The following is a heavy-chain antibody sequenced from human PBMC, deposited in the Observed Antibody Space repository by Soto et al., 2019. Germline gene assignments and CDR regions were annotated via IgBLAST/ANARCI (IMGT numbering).Heavy chain of an antibody. CDR3: TVITILSSIGY. V-gene: IGHV3-15*07. D-gene: IGHD3-9*01. J-gene: IGHJ4*02. CDR1: GFTFSNAW. CDR2: IRSKSETATT. Sequence: GSLRLSCAASGFTFSNAWMNWVRQAPGKGLEWVGRIRSKSETATTDYAAPVKGRFTISRDDSKNTLYLQMNSLKFEDTAVYYCTVITILSSIGYRGQGTLVTGS.